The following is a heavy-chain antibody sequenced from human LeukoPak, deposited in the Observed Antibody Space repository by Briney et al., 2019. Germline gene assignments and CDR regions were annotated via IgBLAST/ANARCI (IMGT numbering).Heavy chain of an antibody. CDR1: GFTFDDYA. CDR3: AKANYDDSSGFYFEAEIDY. J-gene: IGHJ4*02. CDR2: ISWNSGSI. V-gene: IGHV3-9*01. D-gene: IGHD3-22*01. Sequence: GGSLRLSCAASGFTFDDYAMHWVRQAPGKGLEWVSGISWNSGSIGYADSVKGRFTISRDNAKNSLYLQMNSLRAEDTAVYYCAKANYDDSSGFYFEAEIDYWGQGTLATVSS.